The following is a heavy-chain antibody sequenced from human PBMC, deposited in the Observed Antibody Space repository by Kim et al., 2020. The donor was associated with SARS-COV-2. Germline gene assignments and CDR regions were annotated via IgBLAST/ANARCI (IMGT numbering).Heavy chain of an antibody. D-gene: IGHD6-6*01. Sequence: SQTLSLTCAISGDSVSSNSAAWNWIRQSPSRGLEWLGRTYYRSKWYNDYAVSVKSRISINADTSKNQFSLQLNSVTPEDTAVYYCARDLRDLAALYFDYWGPGTLVTVSS. CDR3: ARDLRDLAALYFDY. J-gene: IGHJ4*02. V-gene: IGHV6-1*01. CDR1: GDSVSSNSAA. CDR2: TYYRSKWYN.